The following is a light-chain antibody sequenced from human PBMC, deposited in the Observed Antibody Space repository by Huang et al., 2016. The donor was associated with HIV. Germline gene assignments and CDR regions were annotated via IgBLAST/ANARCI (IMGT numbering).Light chain of an antibody. CDR3: HHFGSSQT. Sequence: EIVLTQSPGTLSLSPGERATLSCRASHNLIRNDSAWFLQKPVQPPRLLIYGASIRAAGIPDRYSGSGSGTHFTLTISRLAPEDFAVYYCHHFGSSQTFGQGTRVEIK. V-gene: IGKV3-20*01. CDR2: GAS. CDR1: HNLIRND. J-gene: IGKJ1*01.